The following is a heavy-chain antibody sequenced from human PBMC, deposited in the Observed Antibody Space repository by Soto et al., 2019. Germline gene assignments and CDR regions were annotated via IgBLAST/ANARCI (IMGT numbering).Heavy chain of an antibody. J-gene: IGHJ3*02. D-gene: IGHD2-21*01. CDR3: AKDRVNHNSVWDPFDI. CDR1: GFILSNYA. Sequence: PGGSLRLSCEASGFILSNYAMSWVRQAPGKGLEWVAGMGGSNGDTYYADSVRGRFAISRDNSKSTLFLQMNSLRAEDTAVYYCAKDRVNHNSVWDPFDIWGQGTMVTVSS. CDR2: MGGSNGDT. V-gene: IGHV3-23*01.